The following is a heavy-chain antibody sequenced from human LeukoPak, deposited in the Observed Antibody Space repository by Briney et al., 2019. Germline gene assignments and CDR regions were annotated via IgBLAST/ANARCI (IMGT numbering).Heavy chain of an antibody. V-gene: IGHV4-30-4*01. CDR3: ARGSSSTTDAFDI. CDR1: GGSISSGDYY. Sequence: SETLSLTCTVSGGSISSGDYYWSWIRQPPGKGLEWIGYIYYSGSTYYNPSLKSRVTISVDTSKNQFSLKLSSVTAADTAVYYCARGSSSTTDAFDIWGQGTMVTVSS. D-gene: IGHD2-2*01. CDR2: IYYSGST. J-gene: IGHJ3*02.